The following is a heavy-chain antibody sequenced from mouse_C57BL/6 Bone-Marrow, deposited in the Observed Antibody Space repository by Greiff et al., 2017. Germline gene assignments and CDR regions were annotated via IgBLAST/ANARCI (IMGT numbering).Heavy chain of an antibody. V-gene: IGHV1-82*01. CDR2: IYPGDGDT. CDR1: GYAFSSSW. J-gene: IGHJ1*03. Sequence: QVQLKESGPELVKPGASVKISCKASGYAFSSSWMNWVKQRPGKGLEWIGRIYPGDGDTNYNGKFKGKATLTADKSSSTAYMQRSSLTSEDSAVYFCARGETTVAPWYFDVWGTGTTVTVSS. D-gene: IGHD1-1*01. CDR3: ARGETTVAPWYFDV.